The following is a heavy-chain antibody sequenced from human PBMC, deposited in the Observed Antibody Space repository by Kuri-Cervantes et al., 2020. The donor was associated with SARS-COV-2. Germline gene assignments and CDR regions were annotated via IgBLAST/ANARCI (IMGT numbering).Heavy chain of an antibody. Sequence: GESLKIPCAASGFTFDDYAMHWVRQAPGKGLEWVSLISGDGGSTYYADSVKGRFTISRDNSKNSLYLQMNSLRAEDTAVYYCARERLGMDVWGQGTTVTVSS. CDR2: ISGDGGST. V-gene: IGHV3-43*02. CDR1: GFTFDDYA. J-gene: IGHJ6*02. CDR3: ARERLGMDV.